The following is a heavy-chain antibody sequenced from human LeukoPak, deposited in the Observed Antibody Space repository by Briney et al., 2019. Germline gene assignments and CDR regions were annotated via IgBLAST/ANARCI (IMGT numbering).Heavy chain of an antibody. J-gene: IGHJ4*02. D-gene: IGHD2-2*02. V-gene: IGHV3-48*01. CDR1: GFTVSSNY. CDR3: ATLYLNKMNDY. Sequence: GGSLRLSCAASGFTVSSNYMNWVRQAPGKGLEWVSYISSSSSTIYYADSVKGRFTISRDNAKNSLYLQMNSLRAEDTAVYYCATLYLNKMNDYWGQGTLVTVSS. CDR2: ISSSSSTI.